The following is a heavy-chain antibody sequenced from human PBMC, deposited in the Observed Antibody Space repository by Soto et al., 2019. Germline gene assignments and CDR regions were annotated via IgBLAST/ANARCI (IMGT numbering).Heavy chain of an antibody. Sequence: GFPRLSCAASVFTFSSYAMGWFRQAPVEVLEWVSAISGSGGSTYYADSVKGRFTISRDNSKNTLYLQMNSLRAEDTAVYYCAKTPESVVVTAIVFDYWGQGTLVTVSS. J-gene: IGHJ4*02. V-gene: IGHV3-23*01. CDR3: AKTPESVVVTAIVFDY. D-gene: IGHD2-21*02. CDR1: VFTFSSYA. CDR2: ISGSGGST.